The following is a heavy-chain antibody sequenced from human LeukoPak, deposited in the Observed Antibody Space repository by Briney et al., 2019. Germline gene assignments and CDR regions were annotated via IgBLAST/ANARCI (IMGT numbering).Heavy chain of an antibody. V-gene: IGHV4-4*07. CDR3: ARVRRDIVATISTRYYYYYYGMDV. Sequence: SETLSLTCTVSGGSMSSYYWSWIRQPAGKGLEWIGRVYSSGSTNYNPSLRSRVTMSVDTSKNQVSLKLSSVTAADTAVYYCARVRRDIVATISTRYYYYYYGMDVWGQGTTVTVSS. CDR2: VYSSGST. D-gene: IGHD5-12*01. CDR1: GGSMSSYY. J-gene: IGHJ6*02.